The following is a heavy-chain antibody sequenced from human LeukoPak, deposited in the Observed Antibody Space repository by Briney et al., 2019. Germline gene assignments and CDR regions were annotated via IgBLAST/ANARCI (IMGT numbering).Heavy chain of an antibody. J-gene: IGHJ4*02. CDR2: INHRGST. CDR3: VRRVTTLDY. Sequence: PSETLSLTCAVYGGSFSGYYWSWIRQPPGKGLEWIGEINHRGSTNYNPSLKSRVTLSVDTSKNQLPLKLSSVTAADTAVYYCVRRVTTLDYWGQGTLVTVSP. CDR1: GGSFSGYY. V-gene: IGHV4-34*01. D-gene: IGHD4-17*01.